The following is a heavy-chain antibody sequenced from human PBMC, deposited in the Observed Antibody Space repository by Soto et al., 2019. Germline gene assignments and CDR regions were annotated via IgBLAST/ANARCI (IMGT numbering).Heavy chain of an antibody. D-gene: IGHD4-17*01. J-gene: IGHJ6*02. CDR3: ARGTVTNLYYYYGMDV. CDR2: IYYSGST. CDR1: GGSISSGGYY. V-gene: IGHV4-31*03. Sequence: PSETLSLTCTVSGGSISSGGYYWSWIRQHPGKGLEWIGYIYYSGSTYYNPSLKSRVTISVDTSKNQFSLKLSAVTAADTAVYYCARGTVTNLYYYYGMDVWGQGTTVTVSS.